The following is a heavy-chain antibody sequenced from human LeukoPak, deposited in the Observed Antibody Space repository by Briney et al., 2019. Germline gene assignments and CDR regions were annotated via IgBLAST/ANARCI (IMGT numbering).Heavy chain of an antibody. D-gene: IGHD3-22*01. V-gene: IGHV4-59*01. J-gene: IGHJ3*02. CDR3: ARVAMIVVGRDAFDI. CDR1: GGSISSYY. CDR2: IYYSGST. Sequence: VSGGSISSYYWSWIRQPPGKGLEWIGYIYYSGSTNYNPSLKSRVTISVDTSKNQFSLKLSSVTAADTAVYYCARVAMIVVGRDAFDIWGQGTMVTVSS.